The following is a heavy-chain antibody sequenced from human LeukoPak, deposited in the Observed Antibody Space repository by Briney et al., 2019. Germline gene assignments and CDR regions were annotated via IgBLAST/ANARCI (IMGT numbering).Heavy chain of an antibody. J-gene: IGHJ4*02. CDR1: GYTFTNYT. D-gene: IGHD3-22*01. V-gene: IGHV7-4-1*02. CDR3: ASESGSGYFGSGT. Sequence: ASVKVSCKTSGYTFTNYTINWVRQAPGQGLEWMGWINTNTGNPTYAQGFTGRFVFSLDTSVSTAYLQISSLKAEDTAVYYCASESGSGYFGSGTWGQGTLVTVSS. CDR2: INTNTGNP.